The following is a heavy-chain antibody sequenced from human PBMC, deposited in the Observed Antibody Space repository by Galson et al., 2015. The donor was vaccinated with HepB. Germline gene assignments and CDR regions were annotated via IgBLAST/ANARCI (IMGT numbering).Heavy chain of an antibody. J-gene: IGHJ3*02. CDR3: VRVGYDILTGPDAFDI. D-gene: IGHD3-9*01. Sequence: SLRLSCAASGFTFSSYSMNWVRQAPGKGLEWVSYISSSSSTIYYADSVKGRFTISRDNAKNSLYLQMNSLRAEDTAVYYCVRVGYDILTGPDAFDIWGQGTMVTVSS. V-gene: IGHV3-48*01. CDR1: GFTFSSYS. CDR2: ISSSSSTI.